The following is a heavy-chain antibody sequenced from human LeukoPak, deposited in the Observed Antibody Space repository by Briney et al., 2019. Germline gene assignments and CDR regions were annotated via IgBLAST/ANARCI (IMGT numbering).Heavy chain of an antibody. CDR3: ARVSIGRYSFDY. V-gene: IGHV3-74*01. CDR2: INPDGTTT. CDR1: GFTFDDYA. Sequence: GGSLRLSCAASGFTFDDYAMHWVRQAPGKGLEWVSGINPDGTTTSYADSVKGRFTISRDNAKDTVYLQMNSLRAEDTAVYYCARVSIGRYSFDYWGQGTLVTVSS. J-gene: IGHJ4*02. D-gene: IGHD3-22*01.